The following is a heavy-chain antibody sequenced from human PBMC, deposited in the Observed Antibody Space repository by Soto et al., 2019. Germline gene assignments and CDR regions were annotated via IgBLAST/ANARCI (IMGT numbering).Heavy chain of an antibody. CDR2: TYYRSKWYN. Sequence: SQTLSLTCAISGDSVSSNSAAWNWIRQSPSRGLEWLGRTYYRSKWYNDYAVSVKSRTTINPDTSKNQFSLQLNSVTPEDTAVYYCARVVVRGVISYYYYGMDVWGQGTTVTVSS. CDR3: ARVVVRGVISYYYYGMDV. CDR1: GDSVSSNSAA. V-gene: IGHV6-1*01. D-gene: IGHD3-10*01. J-gene: IGHJ6*02.